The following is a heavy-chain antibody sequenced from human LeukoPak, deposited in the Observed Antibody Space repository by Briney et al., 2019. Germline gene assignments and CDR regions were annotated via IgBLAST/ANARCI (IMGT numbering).Heavy chain of an antibody. Sequence: GGSQRLSCAASGFTFSSYVMHWVRQAPGKGLEWVSAISGSGGSTYYADSGKGRFTISRDNSKNTLYRQMNSLRAEATAVYYCARRLTYYYDSSGYYFPGHAFDIWGQGTMVTVSS. D-gene: IGHD3-22*01. CDR1: GFTFSSYV. J-gene: IGHJ3*02. CDR3: ARRLTYYYDSSGYYFPGHAFDI. CDR2: ISGSGGST. V-gene: IGHV3-23*01.